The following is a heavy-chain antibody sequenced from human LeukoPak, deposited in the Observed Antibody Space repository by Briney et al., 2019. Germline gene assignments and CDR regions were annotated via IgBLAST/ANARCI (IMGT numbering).Heavy chain of an antibody. CDR3: ARDRAWNYFDY. J-gene: IGHJ4*02. CDR1: GFTFSRHG. CDR2: ISNDGSRK. Sequence: GRSLRLSCAPSGFTFSRHGMHWVRQAPGKGLEWVAIISNDGSRKYYAHSVEGRFTISRDNSKNTLYLQMDSLRAEDTAVYYCARDRAWNYFDYWGQGTLVSVSS. V-gene: IGHV3-30*03. D-gene: IGHD3-3*01.